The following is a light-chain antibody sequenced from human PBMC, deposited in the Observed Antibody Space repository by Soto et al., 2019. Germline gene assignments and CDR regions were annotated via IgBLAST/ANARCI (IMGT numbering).Light chain of an antibody. V-gene: IGKV4-1*01. CDR3: QQYYDYTWT. CDR2: WAS. Sequence: DIVMTHSPDSLSVSLGERATINCNSSQNVLYSSNNRNYLAWYQHKPGQPPKQLIYWASTRKSGVPDRFSGSGSGTDFTLTISGLQAEDVAVYYCQQYYDYTWTFGQGTKVDIK. CDR1: QNVLYSSNNRNY. J-gene: IGKJ1*01.